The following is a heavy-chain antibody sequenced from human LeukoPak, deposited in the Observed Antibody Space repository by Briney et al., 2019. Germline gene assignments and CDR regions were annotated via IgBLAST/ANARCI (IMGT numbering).Heavy chain of an antibody. V-gene: IGHV4-34*01. J-gene: IGHJ4*02. CDR3: ASFSGGFGFDY. D-gene: IGHD3-10*01. CDR1: GGSFSGYY. CDR2: INHSGST. Sequence: SETLSLTCAVYGGSFSGYYWSWIRQPPGKGLEWIGEINHSGSTYYNPSLKSRVTISVDTSKNQFSLKLSSVTAADTAVYYCASFSGGFGFDYWGQGTLVTVSS.